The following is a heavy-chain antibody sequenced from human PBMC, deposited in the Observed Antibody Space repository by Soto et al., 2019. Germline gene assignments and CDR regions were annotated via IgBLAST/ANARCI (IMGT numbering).Heavy chain of an antibody. CDR3: ARDLAYCDGDCPNWFDP. J-gene: IGHJ5*01. D-gene: IGHD2-21*02. Sequence: SVTVSCKASGGTFSGYAISWVGEARGQGLEWMGRIIPILGIANYAQKFQGRVTITADKSTSTAYMELSSLRSEDTAVYYCARDLAYCDGDCPNWFDPWGQGTLVTVSS. V-gene: IGHV1-69*04. CDR1: GGTFSGYA. CDR2: IIPILGIA.